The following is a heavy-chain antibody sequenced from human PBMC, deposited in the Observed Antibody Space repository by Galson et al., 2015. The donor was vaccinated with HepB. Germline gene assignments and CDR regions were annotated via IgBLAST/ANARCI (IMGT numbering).Heavy chain of an antibody. D-gene: IGHD2-2*01. CDR2: IYYSGST. CDR1: GGSISSSSYS. V-gene: IGHV4-39*01. Sequence: TLSLTCTVSGGSISSSSYSWGWIRQPPGKGLEWIGSIYYSGSTYYNPSLKSRVTMSVDTSKNQFSLKLSSVTAADMAVYYCARHLRGYCSSSSCHSDYWGQGTLVTVSS. CDR3: ARHLRGYCSSSSCHSDY. J-gene: IGHJ4*02.